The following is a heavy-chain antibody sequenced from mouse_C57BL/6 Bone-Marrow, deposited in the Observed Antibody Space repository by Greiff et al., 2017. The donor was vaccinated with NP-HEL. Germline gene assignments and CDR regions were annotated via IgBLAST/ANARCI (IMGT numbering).Heavy chain of an antibody. CDR3: AKRDFGSSYAMDY. Sequence: VKLVESGPGLVQPSQSLSITCTVSGFSLTSYGVPWVRQSPGKGLEWLGVLWRGGSTDSNAAFMSRLPLTKDNSKSKVFFKMNSLQADDTAIYYCAKRDFGSSYAMDYWGQGTSVTVSA. D-gene: IGHD1-1*01. CDR1: GFSLTSYG. CDR2: LWRGGST. V-gene: IGHV2-5*01. J-gene: IGHJ4*01.